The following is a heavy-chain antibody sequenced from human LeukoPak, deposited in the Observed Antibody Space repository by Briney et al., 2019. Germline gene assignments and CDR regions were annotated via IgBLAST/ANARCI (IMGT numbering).Heavy chain of an antibody. V-gene: IGHV3-23*01. CDR3: AKYLATGKFYFDY. CDR2: IGATGGDL. D-gene: IGHD1-1*01. J-gene: IGHJ4*02. CDR1: GFPFGSYA. Sequence: PGGSLRLSCAASGFPFGSYAMTWVRQAPGKGLEWVSAIGATGGDLYYADSVKGRFTISRDNSKNTLYLQIHSLRAEDTAIYYCAKYLATGKFYFDYWGQGTLVTVSS.